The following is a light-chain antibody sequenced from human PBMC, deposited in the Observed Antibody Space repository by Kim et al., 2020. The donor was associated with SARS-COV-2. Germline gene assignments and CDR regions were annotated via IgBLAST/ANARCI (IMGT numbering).Light chain of an antibody. CDR3: AAWDDSLSGPRV. Sequence: QRVTISWSGSSSNIGSNYVYWYQQLPGTAPKLLIYRNNQRPSGVPDRFSGSKSGTSASLAISGLRSEDEADYYCAAWDDSLSGPRVFGGGTQLTVL. V-gene: IGLV1-47*01. CDR2: RNN. CDR1: SSNIGSNY. J-gene: IGLJ3*02.